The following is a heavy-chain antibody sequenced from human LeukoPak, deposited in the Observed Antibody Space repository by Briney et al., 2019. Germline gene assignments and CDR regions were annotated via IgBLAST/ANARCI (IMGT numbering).Heavy chain of an antibody. V-gene: IGHV3-23*01. D-gene: IGHD2-8*01. CDR2: ISGSGGST. J-gene: IGHJ3*01. Sequence: GGSLRLSCAASGFTFSTYTMSWVRQAPGKGLEWVSAISGSGGSTYYADSVKGRFTISRDNSKNTLYLQMNSLRAEDTAIYYCAKDRGGCANGVCYTLGAFDVWGHGTMVTVPS. CDR1: GFTFSTYT. CDR3: AKDRGGCANGVCYTLGAFDV.